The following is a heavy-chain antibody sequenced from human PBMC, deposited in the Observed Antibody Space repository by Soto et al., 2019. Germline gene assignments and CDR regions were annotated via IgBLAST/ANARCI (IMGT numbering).Heavy chain of an antibody. Sequence: QVQLVESGGGLVKPGGSLRLSCEASGFTLSDYYMSWIRQAPGKGLEWISYIHSNGATIYYADSVVGRFTISRDNAKNSLYLQMNSLRADDSAVYYCAREAWSSISWTPLGHWGQGILVTVSS. J-gene: IGHJ4*02. D-gene: IGHD6-13*01. CDR2: IHSNGATI. CDR3: AREAWSSISWTPLGH. CDR1: GFTLSDYY. V-gene: IGHV3-11*01.